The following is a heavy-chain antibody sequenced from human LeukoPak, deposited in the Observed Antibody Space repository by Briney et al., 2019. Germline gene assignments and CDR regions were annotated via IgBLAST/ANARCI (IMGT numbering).Heavy chain of an antibody. D-gene: IGHD2-15*01. Sequence: GGPLRLSCAASGFPFSNHDLSWVRHAPGKGLQWVSTIRITGGSNNYADPEKGRFTISRDNSRNTVSLQINVLRAEDTAVYYCAKDALLYWAATNCGEGAFDWWGEGTVVTISS. CDR1: GFPFSNHD. CDR2: IRITGGSN. J-gene: IGHJ4*02. V-gene: IGHV3-23*01. CDR3: AKDALLYWAATNCGEGAFDW.